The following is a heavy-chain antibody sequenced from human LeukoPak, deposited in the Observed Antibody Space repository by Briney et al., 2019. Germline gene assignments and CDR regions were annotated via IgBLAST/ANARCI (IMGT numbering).Heavy chain of an antibody. CDR3: TRDRNDYGDPDAFDI. CDR1: GFTFSDLA. Sequence: PGGSLKLSCAASGFTFSDLAMNWVRQAPGKGLEWVSSITRVSTYIYYAESVQGRFTISRDNHKDLLYLQLNGLRGDDTGIYYCTRDRNDYGDPDAFDIWGQGTVVTVSS. CDR2: ITRVSTYI. D-gene: IGHD4-17*01. J-gene: IGHJ3*02. V-gene: IGHV3-21*01.